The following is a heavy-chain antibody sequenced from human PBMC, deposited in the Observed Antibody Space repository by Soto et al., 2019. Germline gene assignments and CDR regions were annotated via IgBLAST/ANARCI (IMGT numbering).Heavy chain of an antibody. J-gene: IGHJ4*02. CDR2: IYSGGST. V-gene: IGHV3-53*01. CDR1: GFTVSSNY. Sequence: GGSLRLSCAASGFTVSSNYMSWVRQAPGKGLEWVSAIYSGGSTYYADSVKGRFTISRDNSKNTLYLQMNSLRAEDTAVYYCAREHYDSSGYCFDYWGQGTLVTVSS. CDR3: AREHYDSSGYCFDY. D-gene: IGHD3-22*01.